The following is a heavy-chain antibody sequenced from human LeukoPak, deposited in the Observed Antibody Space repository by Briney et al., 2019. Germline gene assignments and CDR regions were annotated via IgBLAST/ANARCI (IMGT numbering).Heavy chain of an antibody. J-gene: IGHJ6*03. Sequence: PGGSLRLSCAASGVTFDDYGMSWVRQAPGKGLEWVSGINWNGGSTGYADSVKGRFTISRDNAKNSLYLQMNSLRAEDTAVYYCARVRSRGSSWYGDYYYYYMDVWGKGTTVTISS. V-gene: IGHV3-20*04. D-gene: IGHD6-13*01. CDR3: ARVRSRGSSWYGDYYYYYMDV. CDR1: GVTFDDYG. CDR2: INWNGGST.